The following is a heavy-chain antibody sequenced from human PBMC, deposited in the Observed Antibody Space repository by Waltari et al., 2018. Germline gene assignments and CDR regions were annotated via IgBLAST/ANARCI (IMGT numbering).Heavy chain of an antibody. Sequence: QVQLVQSGAEVKKPGSSVKVSCQAYGGTFSSYAISWVRQAPGQGLEWMGGIIPIFGTANYAQKFQGRVTITADESTSTAYMELSSLRSEDTAVYYCARARSYLTFYYYYGMDVWGQGTTVTVSS. CDR2: IIPIFGTA. J-gene: IGHJ6*02. CDR3: ARARSYLTFYYYYGMDV. CDR1: GGTFSSYA. D-gene: IGHD1-26*01. V-gene: IGHV1-69*01.